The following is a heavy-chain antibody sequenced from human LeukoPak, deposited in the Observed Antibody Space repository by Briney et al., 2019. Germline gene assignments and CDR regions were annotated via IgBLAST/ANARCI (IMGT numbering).Heavy chain of an antibody. CDR3: ARSSVAPVWFDP. V-gene: IGHV4-59*01. J-gene: IGHJ5*02. CDR2: ISYSGST. Sequence: PSETLSLTRSVSGDSIRSYYWSWIRKPPGKGLEWIGYISYSGSTKYNPSLKSRVTISIDTSKNQFSLKVSSVTAADTAVYYCARSSVAPVWFDPWGQGTPVIVSS. CDR1: GDSIRSYY. D-gene: IGHD5-12*01.